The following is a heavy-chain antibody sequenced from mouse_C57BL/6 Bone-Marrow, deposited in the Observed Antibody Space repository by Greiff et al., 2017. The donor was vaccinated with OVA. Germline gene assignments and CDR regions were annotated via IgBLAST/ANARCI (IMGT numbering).Heavy chain of an antibody. CDR1: GYTFTSYW. V-gene: IGHV1-5*01. D-gene: IGHD2-4*01. Sequence: EVQLQQSGTVLARPGASVKMSCKTSGYTFTSYWMHWVKQRPGQGLEWIGAIYPGNSDTSYNQKFKGKAKLTAVTSASTAYMELSSLTNEDSAVYYCTSLSDDDYGADGVDYWGQGTTLTVSS. CDR3: TSLSDDDYGADGVDY. CDR2: IYPGNSDT. J-gene: IGHJ2*01.